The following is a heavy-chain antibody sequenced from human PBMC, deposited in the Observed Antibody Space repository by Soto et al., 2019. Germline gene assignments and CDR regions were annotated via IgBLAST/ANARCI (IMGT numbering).Heavy chain of an antibody. CDR1: GGSMTGYF. D-gene: IGHD6-19*01. CDR3: ARTHWVSGTEY. CDR2: VDNSGNT. J-gene: IGHJ4*02. V-gene: IGHV4-4*07. Sequence: QVQLQESGPGLVKPSETLSLTCTVSGGSMTGYFWCWIRQPEGKALEWIGHVDNSGNTDYNPSLASRITMAVDTSKRQFSLKVKSVTAADTAVYYCARTHWVSGTEYWGQGILVTVSS.